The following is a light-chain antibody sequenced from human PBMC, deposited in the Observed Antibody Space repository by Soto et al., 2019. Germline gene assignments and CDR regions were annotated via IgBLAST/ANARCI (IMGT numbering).Light chain of an antibody. Sequence: EIVLTQSPGTLSLSPGGRATLSCRASQSVSSSYLAWYQQKPGQAPRLLIYGASSRATGIPDRFSGSGSGTYFTLTISRLEPEDFAVYYCQQYSSSPTYTFGQGTKLEIK. J-gene: IGKJ2*01. CDR3: QQYSSSPTYT. V-gene: IGKV3-20*01. CDR2: GAS. CDR1: QSVSSSY.